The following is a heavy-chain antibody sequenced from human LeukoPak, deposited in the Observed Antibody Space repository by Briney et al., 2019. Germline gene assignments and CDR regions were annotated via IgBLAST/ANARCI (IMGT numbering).Heavy chain of an antibody. Sequence: GRSLRLSCAASGFTFSYYAMHWVRQAPGKGLEWVAFISSDGSDKYYADSMKGRFTISRDNSKNTLYLQMTSLRGEDTAMYYCAREGTARDAFDIWGQGTRVTVSS. J-gene: IGHJ3*02. CDR1: GFTFSYYA. CDR2: ISSDGSDK. D-gene: IGHD2-21*02. CDR3: AREGTARDAFDI. V-gene: IGHV3-30-3*01.